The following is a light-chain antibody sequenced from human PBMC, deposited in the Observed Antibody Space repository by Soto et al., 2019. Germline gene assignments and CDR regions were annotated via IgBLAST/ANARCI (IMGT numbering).Light chain of an antibody. V-gene: IGKV2D-29*02. J-gene: IGKJ5*01. CDR1: HILLSSGGETY. CDR2: EVS. CDR3: MQSTQLPLT. Sequence: DIVMSQTPLSLSVTPGQPASISCISIHILLSSGGETYLFWYLQRPGQSPQLLIYEVSNRISAVPDRFSGSGSGTDFTLKISRVEAEDAGVYYCMQSTQLPLTFGQGTRLEIK.